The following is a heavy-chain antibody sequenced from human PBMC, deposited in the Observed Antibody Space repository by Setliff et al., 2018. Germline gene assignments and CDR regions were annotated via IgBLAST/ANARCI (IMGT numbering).Heavy chain of an antibody. Sequence: GASVKVSCKASGGTFGDYGITWVRQAPGQGLEWMGGIILIFDRTKYAQKFQGRVTITADKSTSTAYMELSSLKSEETAVYYCARAAGSLTSDEYFHHWGQGTLVTVSS. V-gene: IGHV1-69*06. CDR1: GGTFGDYG. CDR2: IILIFDRT. CDR3: ARAAGSLTSDEYFHH. J-gene: IGHJ1*01. D-gene: IGHD6-25*01.